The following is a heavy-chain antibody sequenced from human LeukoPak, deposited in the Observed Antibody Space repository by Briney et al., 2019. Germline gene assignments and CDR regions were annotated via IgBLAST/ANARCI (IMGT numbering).Heavy chain of an antibody. CDR3: ARTTMVRGTYYMDV. CDR1: GGTFSSYA. V-gene: IGHV1-69*06. J-gene: IGHJ6*03. CDR2: IIPIFGTA. Sequence: SVKVSCKASGGTFSSYAISWVRQAPGQGLEWMGGIIPIFGTANYAQKFRGRVTITADKSTRTAYMELSSLRSEDTAVYYCARTTMVRGTYYMDVWGKGTTVTISS. D-gene: IGHD3-10*01.